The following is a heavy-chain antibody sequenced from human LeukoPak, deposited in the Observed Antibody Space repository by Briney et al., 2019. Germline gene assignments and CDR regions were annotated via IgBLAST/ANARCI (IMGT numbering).Heavy chain of an antibody. Sequence: SETLSLTCTVSGGSISSGSYYWSWIRQPAGKGLEWIGRIYTSGSTNYNPSLKSRVTISVDTSKNQFSLKLSFVAAADTAVYYCARGSGGGYPPDYWGQGTLVTVSS. J-gene: IGHJ4*02. V-gene: IGHV4-61*02. D-gene: IGHD6-25*01. CDR3: ARGSGGGYPPDY. CDR2: IYTSGST. CDR1: GGSISSGSYY.